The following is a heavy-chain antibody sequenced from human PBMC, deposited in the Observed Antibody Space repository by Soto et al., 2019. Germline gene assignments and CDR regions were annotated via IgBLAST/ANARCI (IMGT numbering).Heavy chain of an antibody. CDR2: INHSGST. V-gene: IGHV4-34*01. D-gene: IGHD3-3*01. CDR3: ARLAHFDFWTGPDY. Sequence: PSETLSLTCAVYGGSVSGYYGNWIRQPPGKGLEWIGEINHSGSTNYNPSLKSRVTISVDTSKSQFSLKLRSVTAADTAVYYCARLAHFDFWTGPDYWGQGTLVTVSS. CDR1: GGSVSGYY. J-gene: IGHJ4*02.